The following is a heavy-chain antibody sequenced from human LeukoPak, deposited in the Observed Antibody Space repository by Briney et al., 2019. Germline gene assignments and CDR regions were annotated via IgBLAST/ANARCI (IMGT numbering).Heavy chain of an antibody. J-gene: IGHJ4*02. V-gene: IGHV3-30-3*01. CDR2: ISYDGSNK. D-gene: IGHD5-12*01. CDR1: GFTFSSYA. Sequence: GRSLRLSCAASGFTFSSYAMHWVRQAPGKGLEWVAVISYDGSNKYYADSVKGRFTISRDNSKNTLYLQMNSLGAEDTAVYYCARGRATTLDYWGQGTLVTVSS. CDR3: ARGRATTLDY.